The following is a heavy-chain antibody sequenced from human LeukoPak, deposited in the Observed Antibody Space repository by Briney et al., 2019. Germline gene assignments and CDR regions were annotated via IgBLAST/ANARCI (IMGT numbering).Heavy chain of an antibody. CDR1: GYSFSGHY. J-gene: IGHJ4*02. V-gene: IGHV1-2*02. CDR2: INPNITTT. D-gene: IGHD6-6*01. Sequence: ASVKVSCKASGYSFSGHYIHWVRQAPGQGLEWMGWINPNITTTNFAQKFQGRVTMTRDTSISTAYMDLTWLTSDDTAVYYCARDSYSSSDFLDYWGQGTLVTVSS. CDR3: ARDSYSSSDFLDY.